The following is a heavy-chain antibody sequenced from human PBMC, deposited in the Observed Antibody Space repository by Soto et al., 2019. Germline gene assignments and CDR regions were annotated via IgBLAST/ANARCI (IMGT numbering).Heavy chain of an antibody. V-gene: IGHV3-66*01. J-gene: IGHJ3*02. CDR2: IYSGGST. CDR1: GFTVSSNY. D-gene: IGHD2-15*01. CDR3: ARDRSGRYCSGGSCYSTNPRDAFDI. Sequence: EVQLVESGGGLVQPGGSLRLSCAASGFTVSSNYMSWVRQAPGKGLEWVSVIYSGGSTYYADSVKGRFTISRDNSKNTLYLQMNSLRAEDTAVYYCARDRSGRYCSGGSCYSTNPRDAFDIWRQGTMVTVSS.